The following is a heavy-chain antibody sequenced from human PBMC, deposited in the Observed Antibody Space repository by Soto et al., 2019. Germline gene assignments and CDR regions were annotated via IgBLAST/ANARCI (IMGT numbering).Heavy chain of an antibody. J-gene: IGHJ4*02. CDR3: VRERFGARGAKFFDY. CDR2: ISPYTGNT. CDR1: GYSFSFHG. Sequence: QVHLVQSGAEIQKPGASVKVSCKASGYSFSFHGISWVRKAPGQGLEWVGWISPYTGNTDYAQKFQGVVTITTDPSTSTVYMELRSLRSDDTAMYYCVRERFGARGAKFFDYWGQGTLGTVSS. D-gene: IGHD1-26*01. V-gene: IGHV1-18*01.